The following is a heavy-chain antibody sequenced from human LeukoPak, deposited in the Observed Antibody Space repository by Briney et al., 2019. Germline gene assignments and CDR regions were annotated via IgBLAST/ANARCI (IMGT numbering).Heavy chain of an antibody. CDR1: GGSSSGYY. D-gene: IGHD3-10*01. Sequence: SETLSLTCAVYGGSSSGYYWSWIRHPPGKGLEWMGEINHSGSTNYNPSPKSRVTISVDTSKNQFSLKLSSVTAADTAVYYCARAAGGDYGSGSYYKTFDYWGQGTLVTVSS. CDR3: ARAAGGDYGSGSYYKTFDY. CDR2: INHSGST. J-gene: IGHJ4*02. V-gene: IGHV4-34*01.